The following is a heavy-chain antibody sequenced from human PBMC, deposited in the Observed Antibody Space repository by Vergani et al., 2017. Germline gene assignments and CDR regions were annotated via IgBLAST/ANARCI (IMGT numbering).Heavy chain of an antibody. Sequence: QVQLVESGGGVVQPGRSLRLSCAASGFTFSSYGMHWVRQAPGKGLEWVAVIWYDGSNKYYADSVKGRFTISRDNSKNTLYLQMNSLRAEDTAVYYCARSKWELPVDDWGQGTLVTVSS. J-gene: IGHJ4*02. V-gene: IGHV3-33*01. D-gene: IGHD1-26*01. CDR3: ARSKWELPVDD. CDR2: IWYDGSNK. CDR1: GFTFSSYG.